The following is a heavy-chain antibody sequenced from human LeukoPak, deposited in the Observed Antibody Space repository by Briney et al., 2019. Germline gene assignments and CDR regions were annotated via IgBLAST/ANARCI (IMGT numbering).Heavy chain of an antibody. Sequence: PGRSLRLSCAASGFTFSSYAMHWVRQAPGKGLEGVAVISYDGSNKYYADSVKGRFTISRDNSKNTLYLQMNSLRAEDTAVYYCARDDSVGGSYPGGYWGQGTLVTVSS. J-gene: IGHJ4*02. CDR1: GFTFSSYA. CDR2: ISYDGSNK. CDR3: ARDDSVGGSYPGGY. D-gene: IGHD1-26*01. V-gene: IGHV3-30-3*01.